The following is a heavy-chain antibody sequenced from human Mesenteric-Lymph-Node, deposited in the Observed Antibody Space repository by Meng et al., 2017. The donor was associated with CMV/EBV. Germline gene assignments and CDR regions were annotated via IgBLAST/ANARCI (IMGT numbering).Heavy chain of an antibody. CDR2: IRNKANSYTT. CDR1: GFTFSAHY. V-gene: IGHV3-72*01. D-gene: IGHD2-2*01. CDR3: ARGCSSTSCYRYYYYGMDV. J-gene: IGHJ6*02. Sequence: GGLLRPSCAASGFTFSAHYMDWVRQAPGKGLEWVGRIRNKANSYTTEYAASVKGRFTISRDDSKNSLYLQMNSLKTEDTAVYYCARGCSSTSCYRYYYYGMDVWGQGTTVTVSS.